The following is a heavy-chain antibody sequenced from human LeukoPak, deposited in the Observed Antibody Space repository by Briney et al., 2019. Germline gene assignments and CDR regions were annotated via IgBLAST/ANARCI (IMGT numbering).Heavy chain of an antibody. Sequence: GGSLRLSCAGSGFIFRTYGIHWVRQAPGKGLEWVAVISFDGSDQYYAESVKGRFTISRDNSKNTVFLQMNSLRGEDTAAYSCVRAQMAGYFDLWGQGTLVTVSS. CDR2: ISFDGSDQ. J-gene: IGHJ4*02. D-gene: IGHD5-24*01. CDR3: VRAQMAGYFDL. V-gene: IGHV3-30*03. CDR1: GFIFRTYG.